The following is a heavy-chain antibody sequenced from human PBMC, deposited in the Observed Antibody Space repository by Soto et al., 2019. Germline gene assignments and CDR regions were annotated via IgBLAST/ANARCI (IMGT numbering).Heavy chain of an antibody. CDR2: IIPIFGTA. Sequence: GASVKVSCKASGGTFSSYAISWVRQAPGQGLEWMGGIIPIFGTANYAQKFQGRVTITADESTSTAYMELSSLRSEDTAVYYCARGGEIVVVNSYYYYGMDDWGQGTTVTVSS. V-gene: IGHV1-69*13. CDR1: GGTFSSYA. J-gene: IGHJ6*02. D-gene: IGHD3-22*01. CDR3: ARGGEIVVVNSYYYYGMDD.